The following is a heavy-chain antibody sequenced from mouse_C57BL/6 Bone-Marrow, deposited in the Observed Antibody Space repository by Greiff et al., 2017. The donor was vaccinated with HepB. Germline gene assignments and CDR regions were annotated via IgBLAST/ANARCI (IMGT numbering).Heavy chain of an antibody. J-gene: IGHJ3*01. D-gene: IGHD2-1*01. CDR3: AKSIYYGNPWFAY. CDR2: IYPGSGST. Sequence: QVQLQQPGAELVKPGASVKMSCKASGYTFTSYWITWVKQRPGQGLEWIGDIYPGSGSTNYNEKFKSKATMTVDTSSSTAYMQLSSLTSEDSAVYYCAKSIYYGNPWFAYWGQGTLVTVSA. V-gene: IGHV1-55*01. CDR1: GYTFTSYW.